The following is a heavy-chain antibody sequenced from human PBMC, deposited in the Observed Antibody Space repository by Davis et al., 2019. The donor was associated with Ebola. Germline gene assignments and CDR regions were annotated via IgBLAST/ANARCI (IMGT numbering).Heavy chain of an antibody. CDR1: GFTFSDYY. J-gene: IGHJ6*02. CDR2: ISTYGTTI. V-gene: IGHV3-11*01. D-gene: IGHD1-1*01. CDR3: ARGERRYYDYNGMDV. Sequence: PGGSLRLSCAASGFTFSDYYMSWIRQAPGKGLEWLSYISTYGTTIYYGDSVKGRFTISRDNAKNSLYLQMHSLRPEDTAVYYCARGERRYYDYNGMDVWGQGTTATVSS.